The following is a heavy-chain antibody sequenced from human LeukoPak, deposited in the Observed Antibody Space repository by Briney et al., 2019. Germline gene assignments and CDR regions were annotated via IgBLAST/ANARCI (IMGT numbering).Heavy chain of an antibody. CDR3: ARSLVTDYGGDSHFDY. V-gene: IGHV1-69*13. Sequence: SVKVSCKASGGTFSSYAISWVRQAPGQGLEWMGGIIPIFGTANYAQKFQGRVTITADESTSTAYMELSSLRSEDTAVCYCARSLVTDYGGDSHFDYWGQGTLVTVSS. CDR2: IIPIFGTA. J-gene: IGHJ4*02. CDR1: GGTFSSYA. D-gene: IGHD4/OR15-4a*01.